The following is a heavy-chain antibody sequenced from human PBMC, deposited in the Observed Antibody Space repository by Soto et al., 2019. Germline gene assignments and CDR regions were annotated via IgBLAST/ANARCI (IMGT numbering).Heavy chain of an antibody. V-gene: IGHV1-18*04. D-gene: IGHD2-2*02. Sequence: QVQLVQSGAEVKKPGASVKVSCKASGYTFTSYGISWVRQAPGQGLEWMGWISAYNGNTNYAQKLQGRVTMATDTPTGTAYRELRSLRSDDTAVYYCARDGYCSSTSCYMGGDYYYYGMDVWGQGTTVTVSS. CDR3: ARDGYCSSTSCYMGGDYYYYGMDV. CDR1: GYTFTSYG. J-gene: IGHJ6*02. CDR2: ISAYNGNT.